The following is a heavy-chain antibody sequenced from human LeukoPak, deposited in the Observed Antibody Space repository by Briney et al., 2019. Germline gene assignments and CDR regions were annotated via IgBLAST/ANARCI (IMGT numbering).Heavy chain of an antibody. D-gene: IGHD2-21*02. Sequence: SETLSLTCAVYGGSFSGYYWSWIRQPPGKGLEWIGEINHSGSTNYNPSLKSRVTISVDTSKNQFSLKLSSVTAADTAVYYCARRLHIVVVTAMGRAFDIWGQGTMVTVSS. CDR3: ARRLHIVVVTAMGRAFDI. V-gene: IGHV4-34*01. J-gene: IGHJ3*02. CDR1: GGSFSGYY. CDR2: INHSGST.